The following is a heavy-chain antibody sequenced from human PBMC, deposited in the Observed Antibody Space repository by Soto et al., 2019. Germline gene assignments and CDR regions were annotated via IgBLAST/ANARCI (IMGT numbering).Heavy chain of an antibody. J-gene: IGHJ4*02. CDR1: EFTFSTYD. Sequence: GGSLRLSCAASEFTFSTYDMSWVRQAPGKGLEWVSAISGSGGSTYYADSVKGRLTISRDNSKNTVYLQMNSLRAEDTAVYYCAKDHRAGVAAAGSSGLVPRYFNNWGQGTLVTVSS. CDR2: ISGSGGST. D-gene: IGHD6-13*01. V-gene: IGHV3-23*01. CDR3: AKDHRAGVAAAGSSGLVPRYFNN.